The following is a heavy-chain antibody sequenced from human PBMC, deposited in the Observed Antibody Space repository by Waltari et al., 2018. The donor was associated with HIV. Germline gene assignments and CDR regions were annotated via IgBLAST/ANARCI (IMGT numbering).Heavy chain of an antibody. J-gene: IGHJ5*02. Sequence: QPVQSGGHFLHPGDSLTLSLAPSGFLFTTNAIPWLRQRPGRGLECVGTLYSDGETFWPIPMEDRVSASKDGSKNSVFLEMNYLRRDDTAIYYCARGVKYLDFGGSYWEAHPCGQGTLVTVSS. V-gene: IGHV3-53*01. CDR2: LYSDGET. D-gene: IGHD3-3*01. CDR3: ARGVKYLDFGGSYWEAHP. CDR1: GFLFTTNA.